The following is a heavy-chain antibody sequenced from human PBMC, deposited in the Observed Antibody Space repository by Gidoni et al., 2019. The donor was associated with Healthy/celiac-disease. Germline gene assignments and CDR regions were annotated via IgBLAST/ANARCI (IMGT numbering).Heavy chain of an antibody. J-gene: IGHJ4*02. CDR2: IKQDGSEK. CDR3: ARQPVYDILTGGQYYFDY. CDR1: GFTFSSYW. V-gene: IGHV3-7*03. D-gene: IGHD3-9*01. Sequence: EVQLVESGGGLVQPGGSLRLSCAASGFTFSSYWMSWVRQAPGKGLEWVANIKQDGSEKYYVDSVKGRFTISRDNAKNSLYLQMNSLRAEDTAVYYCARQPVYDILTGGQYYFDYWGQGTLVTVSS.